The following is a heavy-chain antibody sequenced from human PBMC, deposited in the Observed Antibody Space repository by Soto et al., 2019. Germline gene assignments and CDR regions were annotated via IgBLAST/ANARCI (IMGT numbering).Heavy chain of an antibody. J-gene: IGHJ4*02. CDR2: IYYSGST. V-gene: IGHV4-31*03. CDR1: GGSISSGGYY. CDR3: ARGRVVTTIRPIYYFDY. D-gene: IGHD3-22*01. Sequence: QVQLQESGPGLVKPSQTLSLTCTVSGGSISSGGYYWSWIRQHPGKGLEWIGYIYYSGSTYYNPSLKSRVTISVDTSKNQFSLKLSSVTAADTAVYYCARGRVVTTIRPIYYFDYWGQGTLVTVSS.